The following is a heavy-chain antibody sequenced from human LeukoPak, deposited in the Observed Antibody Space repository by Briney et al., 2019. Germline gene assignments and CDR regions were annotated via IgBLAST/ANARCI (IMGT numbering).Heavy chain of an antibody. D-gene: IGHD2-15*01. Sequence: SETLSLTCAVYGGSFSGYYWSWIRQPPGKGLEWIGEINHSGSTNYNPSLKSRVTISVDTSKNQFSLKLGSVTAADTAVYYCARGRCSGGSCYKGHFQHWGQGTLVTVSS. CDR2: INHSGST. CDR1: GGSFSGYY. V-gene: IGHV4-34*01. CDR3: ARGRCSGGSCYKGHFQH. J-gene: IGHJ1*01.